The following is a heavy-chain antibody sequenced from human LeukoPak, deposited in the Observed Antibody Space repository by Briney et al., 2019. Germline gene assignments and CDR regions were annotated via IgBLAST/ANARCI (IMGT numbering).Heavy chain of an antibody. V-gene: IGHV4-39*07. Sequence: SETLSLTCTVSGGSMNINNYYWAWIREPPGKGLGWLGSIYYTGTTYYNPSLNHRVTISVDTSQNQFSLRLSSVTAADTAVYYRARGVVAAPQTFDYWGQGTLVTVSS. CDR2: IYYTGTT. J-gene: IGHJ4*02. CDR1: GGSMNINNYY. CDR3: ARGVVAAPQTFDY. D-gene: IGHD2-15*01.